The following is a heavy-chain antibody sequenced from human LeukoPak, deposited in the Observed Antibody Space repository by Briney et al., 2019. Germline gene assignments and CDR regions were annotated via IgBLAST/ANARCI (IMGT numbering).Heavy chain of an antibody. CDR3: ARLLTD. D-gene: IGHD3-9*01. V-gene: IGHV4-39*01. Sequence: SETLSLTCTVSGGSISSSSYYWGWIRQPPGKGLEWIGSISYSGSTYHNPSLKGRVTISADTSKNQFSLRLSSVTAADTAIYYCARLLTDWGQGTLVTVSS. J-gene: IGHJ4*02. CDR1: GGSISSSSYY. CDR2: ISYSGST.